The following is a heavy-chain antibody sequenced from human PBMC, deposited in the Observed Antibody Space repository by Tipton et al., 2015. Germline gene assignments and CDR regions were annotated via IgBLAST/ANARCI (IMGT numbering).Heavy chain of an antibody. CDR3: ARALRTYYDFWSGYNLDY. D-gene: IGHD3-3*01. Sequence: QSGAEVKKPGASVKVSCKASGYTFIGYYMHWVRQAPGQGLEWMGWINPNSGGTNYAQKFQGWVTMTRDTSISTTYMELSRLRSDDTAVYYWARALRTYYDFWSGYNLDYWGQGTLVTVSS. CDR2: INPNSGGT. J-gene: IGHJ4*02. V-gene: IGHV1-2*04. CDR1: GYTFIGYY.